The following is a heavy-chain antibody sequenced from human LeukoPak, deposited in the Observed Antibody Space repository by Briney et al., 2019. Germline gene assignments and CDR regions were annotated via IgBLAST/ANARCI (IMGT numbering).Heavy chain of an antibody. CDR2: INSDGSST. J-gene: IGHJ4*02. V-gene: IGHV3-74*01. CDR1: GFTFNSYW. D-gene: IGHD6-19*01. Sequence: GGSLRLSCAASGFTFNSYWMHWVRHAPGKGLVWVSRINSDGSSTSSADSVKGRFTISRDNAKNSLYLQMDSLRAEDTAVYYCARGSSGWLQTDYRGQGTLVTVSS. CDR3: ARGSSGWLQTDY.